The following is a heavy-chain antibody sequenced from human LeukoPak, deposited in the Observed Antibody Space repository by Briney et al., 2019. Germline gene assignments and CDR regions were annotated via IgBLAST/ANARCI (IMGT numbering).Heavy chain of an antibody. CDR1: GGSISSSSYY. J-gene: IGHJ4*02. D-gene: IGHD6-19*01. V-gene: IGHV4-39*01. CDR3: ARHLNRGGWYTY. Sequence: SETLSLTCTVSGGSISSSSYYWGWIRQPPGKGLEWIGSIYYSGSTYYNPSLKSRVTISVDTSKNQFSLKLSSVTAADTAVYYCARHLNRGGWYTYWGQGTLVTVSS. CDR2: IYYSGST.